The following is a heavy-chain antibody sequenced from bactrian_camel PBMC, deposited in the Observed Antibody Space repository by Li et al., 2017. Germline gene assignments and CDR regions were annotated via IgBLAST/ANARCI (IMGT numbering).Heavy chain of an antibody. CDR1: GFTFDDSE. CDR2: IKSDGST. J-gene: IGHJ6*01. V-gene: IGHV3S55*01. CDR3: AAGDGRTSISNYRYCDLAAVTFGS. D-gene: IGHD4*01. Sequence: HVQLVESGGGSVQAGGSLRLSCTASGFTFDDSEMGWYRRTPGNECELVSTIKSDGSTYYPESVKGRFTISRDNAKNTIYLQMLSLKPEDTAVYYCAAGDGRTSISNYRYCDLAAVTFGSWGQGTQVTVS.